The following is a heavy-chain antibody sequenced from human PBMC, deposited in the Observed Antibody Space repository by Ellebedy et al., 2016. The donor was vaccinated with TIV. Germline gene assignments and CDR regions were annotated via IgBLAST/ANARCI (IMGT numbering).Heavy chain of an antibody. CDR2: IYSGGST. V-gene: IGHV3-66*01. CDR1: GFTFSSNY. CDR3: ARDLVSYSSNYYYGTDV. Sequence: GGSLRLSCAASGFTFSSNYMSWVRQAPGKGLEWVSVIYSGGSTYYADSVKGRFTISRDNSKNTLYLQMNSLRAEDTAVYYCARDLVSYSSNYYYGTDVWGQGTTVTVSS. J-gene: IGHJ6*02. D-gene: IGHD1-26*01.